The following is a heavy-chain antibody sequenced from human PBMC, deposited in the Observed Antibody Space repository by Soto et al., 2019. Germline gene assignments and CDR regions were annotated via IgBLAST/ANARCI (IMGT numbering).Heavy chain of an antibody. D-gene: IGHD2-2*03. J-gene: IGHJ4*02. CDR3: ARDRRLGRSGSCMSTSCYGGFDY. Sequence: QVQLVESGGGVVQPGRSLRLSCAASGFTFSSYGMHWVRQAPGKGLEWVAVIWYDGSNKYYADSVKGRFTISRDNSKNTLYLQMYSLRAEDADVYYCARDRRLGRSGSCMSTSCYGGFDYWGQGTLVTVSS. CDR2: IWYDGSNK. V-gene: IGHV3-33*01. CDR1: GFTFSSYG.